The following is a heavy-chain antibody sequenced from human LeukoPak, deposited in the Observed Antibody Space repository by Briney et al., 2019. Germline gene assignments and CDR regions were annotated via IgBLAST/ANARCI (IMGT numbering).Heavy chain of an antibody. D-gene: IGHD3-10*01. Sequence: ASVKVSCKASGYTFTNNFMHWVRQAPGQGLEWIGLINPTGTGTLYAQKFQGRVTMTRDMSTSTDYMELSSLRSEDTAVYYCARDNSVGDIAWWFDPWGQGTLVTVSS. J-gene: IGHJ5*02. CDR1: GYTFTNNF. V-gene: IGHV1-46*01. CDR2: INPTGTGT. CDR3: ARDNSVGDIAWWFDP.